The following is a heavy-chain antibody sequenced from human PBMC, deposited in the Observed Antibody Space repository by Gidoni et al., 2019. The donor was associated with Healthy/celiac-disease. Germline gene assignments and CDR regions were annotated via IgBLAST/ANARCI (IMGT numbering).Heavy chain of an antibody. D-gene: IGHD3-22*01. V-gene: IGHV4-59*01. CDR3: ARDYYDSSGYYD. J-gene: IGHJ4*02. CDR1: GGSISSYY. CDR2: IYYSGST. Sequence: QVQLQESGPGLVKPSETLSLTCTVSGGSISSYYWSWIRQPPGKGLEWIGYIYYSGSTNYNPSLKSRVTISVDTSKNQLSLKLSSVTAADTAVYYCARDYYDSSGYYDWGQGTLVTVSS.